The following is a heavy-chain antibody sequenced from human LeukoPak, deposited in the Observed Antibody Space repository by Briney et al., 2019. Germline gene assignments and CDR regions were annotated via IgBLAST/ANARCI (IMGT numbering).Heavy chain of an antibody. CDR2: IKQDGSEK. CDR1: GFTFSRYW. D-gene: IGHD3-3*01. V-gene: IGHV3-7*01. J-gene: IGHJ6*03. Sequence: GGSLRLSCAASGFTFSRYWMSWVRQAPGKGLEWVANIKQDGSEKYYVDSVKGRFTISRDNAKNSLYLQMNSLRAEDTAVYYCARGQAVYDFWSGYPLYYYYYMDVWGKGTTVTVSS. CDR3: ARGQAVYDFWSGYPLYYYYYMDV.